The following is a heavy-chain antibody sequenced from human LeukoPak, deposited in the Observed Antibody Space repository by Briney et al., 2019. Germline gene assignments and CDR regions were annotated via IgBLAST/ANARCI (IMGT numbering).Heavy chain of an antibody. CDR3: ARGNGGYAVY. D-gene: IGHD5-12*01. CDR1: GGSISSYY. J-gene: IGHJ4*02. CDR2: IYYSGST. Sequence: SETLSLTCTGSGGSISSYYWSWIRQPPGKGLEWIGYIYYSGSTNYNPSLKSRVTISVDTSKNQFSLKLSSVTAADTAIFYCARGNGGYAVYWGQGTLVIVSS. V-gene: IGHV4-59*01.